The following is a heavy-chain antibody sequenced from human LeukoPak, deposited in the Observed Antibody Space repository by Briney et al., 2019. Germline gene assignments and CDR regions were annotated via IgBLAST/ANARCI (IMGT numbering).Heavy chain of an antibody. J-gene: IGHJ5*02. CDR2: MFYTGSG. D-gene: IGHD5-18*01. Sequence: SETLSLTCTVSGGSISNYYWNWIRQPPGKGLEWIGYMFYTGSGKYNPSLKSRVTISVDTSKRQISLKLTSVTAADTAVYYCATNLPGYSYGYWVAWGQGTLVTVSS. CDR1: GGSISNYY. V-gene: IGHV4-59*01. CDR3: ATNLPGYSYGYWVA.